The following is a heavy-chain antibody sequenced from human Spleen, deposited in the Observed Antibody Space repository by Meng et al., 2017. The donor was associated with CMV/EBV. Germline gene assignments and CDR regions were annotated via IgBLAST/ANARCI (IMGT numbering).Heavy chain of an antibody. CDR1: SYA. CDR2: IIPIFGTA. CDR3: ARRGAGYSSSWYRSENAFDI. V-gene: IGHV1-69*05. J-gene: IGHJ3*02. D-gene: IGHD6-13*01. Sequence: SYAISWVRQAPGQGLEWMGGIIPIFGTANYAQKFQGRVTITTDESTSTAYMELSSLRSEDTAVYYCARRGAGYSSSWYRSENAFDIWGQGTMVTVSS.